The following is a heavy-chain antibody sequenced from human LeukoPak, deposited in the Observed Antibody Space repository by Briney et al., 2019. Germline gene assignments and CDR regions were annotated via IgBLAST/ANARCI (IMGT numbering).Heavy chain of an antibody. J-gene: IGHJ4*02. CDR3: ASGLGYSSGYWPSFDY. CDR1: GSTVSSNY. CDR2: LYSGGST. D-gene: IGHD3-22*01. Sequence: GGSLRLSCAASGSTVSSNYMSWVRQAPGKGLEWVSVLYSGGSTYYADSVKGRFTMSRDNPKNTLYLQMNSLRAEDTAVYYCASGLGYSSGYWPSFDYWGQGTLVTVSS. V-gene: IGHV3-53*01.